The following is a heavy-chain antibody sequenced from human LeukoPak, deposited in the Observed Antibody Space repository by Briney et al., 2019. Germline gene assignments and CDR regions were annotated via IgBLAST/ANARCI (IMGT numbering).Heavy chain of an antibody. CDR2: ISGSGGTK. CDR1: GFTSSSYE. J-gene: IGHJ6*02. Sequence: PGGSLRLSCAASGFTSSSYEMNWVRQAPGKGLEWLSYISGSGGTKAYADSLRGRFTISRDNANNSLYLQMNSLRAEDTAVYYCARDFYYYGMDVWGQGTTVTVSS. V-gene: IGHV3-48*03. CDR3: ARDFYYYGMDV.